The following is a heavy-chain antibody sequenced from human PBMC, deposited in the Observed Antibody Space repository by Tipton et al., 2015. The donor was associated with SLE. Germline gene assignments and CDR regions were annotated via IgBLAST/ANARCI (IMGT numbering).Heavy chain of an antibody. J-gene: IGHJ3*02. CDR1: GGSISSGSYY. V-gene: IGHV4-61*02. CDR2: IYTSGST. D-gene: IGHD3-22*01. Sequence: TLSLTCTVSGGSISSGSYYWSWIRQPAGKGLEWIGRIYTSGSTNYNPSLKSRVTISVDTSKNQFSLKLSSVTAADTAVYYCSGDYYDSSATMTVGIWGQGTMVTVSS. CDR3: SGDYYDSSATMTVGI.